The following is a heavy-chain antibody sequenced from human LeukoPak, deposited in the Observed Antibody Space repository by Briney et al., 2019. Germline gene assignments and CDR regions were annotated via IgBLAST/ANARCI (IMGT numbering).Heavy chain of an antibody. J-gene: IGHJ4*02. V-gene: IGHV3-15*01. CDR3: TTINPYYDYVWGSYRYGQGVY. CDR1: GFTFSNAW. Sequence: GGSLRLSCAASGFTFSNAWMSWVRQAPGKGLEWVGRIKSKTDGGTTDYAAPVKGRFTISRDDSKNTLYLQMNSLKTEDTAVYYCTTINPYYDYVWGSYRYGQGVYWGQGTLVTVSS. D-gene: IGHD3-16*02. CDR2: IKSKTDGGTT.